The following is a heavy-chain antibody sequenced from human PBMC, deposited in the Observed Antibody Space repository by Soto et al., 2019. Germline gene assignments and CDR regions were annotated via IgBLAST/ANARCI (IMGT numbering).Heavy chain of an antibody. Sequence: RRLSCAASGFTFSSYAMSWVRQAPGKGLEWVSAISGSGGSTYYADSVKGRFTISRDNSKNTLYLQMNSLRAEDTAVYYCVRGITMIVVVIPYYFDYWGQGTLVTVSS. CDR2: ISGSGGST. J-gene: IGHJ4*02. V-gene: IGHV3-23*01. D-gene: IGHD3-22*01. CDR1: GFTFSSYA. CDR3: VRGITMIVVVIPYYFDY.